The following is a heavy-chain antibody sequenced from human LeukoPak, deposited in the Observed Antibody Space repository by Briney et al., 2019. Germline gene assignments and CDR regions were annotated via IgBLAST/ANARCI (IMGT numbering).Heavy chain of an antibody. CDR3: ARVSTSWYQDWYFDL. V-gene: IGHV4-59*12. J-gene: IGHJ2*01. Sequence: PSETLSLTCTVSGGSISSYYWSWIRQPPGKGLEWIGNIYYSGSTNYNPSLRSRVTMSVDTSKNQFSLKLSSVTAADTAVYYCARVSTSWYQDWYFDLWGRGTLVTVSS. CDR2: IYYSGST. CDR1: GGSISSYY. D-gene: IGHD6-13*01.